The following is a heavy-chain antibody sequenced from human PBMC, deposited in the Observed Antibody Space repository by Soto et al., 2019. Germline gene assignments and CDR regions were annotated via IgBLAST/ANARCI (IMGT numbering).Heavy chain of an antibody. CDR3: AREHCSGGSCYFPLYYYYYGMDV. D-gene: IGHD2-15*01. CDR1: GGSISSGGYY. CDR2: IYYSGST. J-gene: IGHJ6*02. V-gene: IGHV4-31*03. Sequence: SETLSLTCTVSGGSISSGGYYWSWIRQHPGKGREWIGYIYYSGSTYYNPSLKSRVTISVDTSKNQFSLKLSSVTAADTAVYYCAREHCSGGSCYFPLYYYYYGMDVWGQGTTVTVSS.